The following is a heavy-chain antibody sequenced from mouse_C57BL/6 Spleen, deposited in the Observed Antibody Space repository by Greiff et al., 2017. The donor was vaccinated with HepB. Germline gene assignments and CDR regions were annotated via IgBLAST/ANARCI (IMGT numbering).Heavy chain of an antibody. CDR2: IYPGDGDT. J-gene: IGHJ1*03. CDR1: GYAFSSSW. CDR3: ARDYYGSGRGYFDV. V-gene: IGHV1-82*01. D-gene: IGHD1-1*01. Sequence: VQLQQSGPELVKPGASVKISCKASGYAFSSSWMNWVKQRPGKGLEWIGRIYPGDGDTNYNGKFKGKATLTADKSSSTAYMQLSSLTSEDSAVYFCARDYYGSGRGYFDVWGTGTTVTVSS.